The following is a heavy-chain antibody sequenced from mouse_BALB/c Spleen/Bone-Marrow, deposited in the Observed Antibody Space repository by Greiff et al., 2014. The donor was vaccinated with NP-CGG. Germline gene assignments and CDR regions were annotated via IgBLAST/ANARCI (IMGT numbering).Heavy chain of an antibody. V-gene: IGHV1-7*01. CDR1: DYTFTSYW. CDR3: ARSGFDY. J-gene: IGHJ2*01. Sequence: QVQLQQSGAELAKPGASVKMSCKASDYTFTSYWMHWVKQRPGQGLEWIGYINPSTGYTAYNQKFKDKATLTAEKSSSTAYMQLSSLTSEDSAVYYCARSGFDYWGQGTTFTVSS. CDR2: INPSTGYT. D-gene: IGHD4-1*01.